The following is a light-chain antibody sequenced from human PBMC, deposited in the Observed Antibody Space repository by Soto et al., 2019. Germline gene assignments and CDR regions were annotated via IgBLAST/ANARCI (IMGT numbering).Light chain of an antibody. CDR1: QSVRS. CDR2: DAF. J-gene: IGKJ4*01. CDR3: QQYNNWTLT. Sequence: EIVMTRSPATLSVSPGERPRLSCRASQSVRSLAWYQKKTGQAPRLLIYDAFTRATGIPARLSGSGYGTELSITISSMKYEDFVVYYCQQYNNWTLTFGGGTKVDIK. V-gene: IGKV3-15*01.